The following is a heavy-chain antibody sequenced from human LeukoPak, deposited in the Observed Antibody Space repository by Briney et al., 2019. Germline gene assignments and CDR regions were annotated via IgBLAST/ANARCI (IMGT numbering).Heavy chain of an antibody. CDR1: GFTFGSYG. D-gene: IGHD3-22*01. CDR3: AKDQGSSGYYLAKDQGLDY. V-gene: IGHV3-30*18. Sequence: GRSLRLSCAASGFTFGSYGMHGVRQAPGKGLEWVAVISYDGSNKYYADSVKGRFTISRDNSKNTLYLQMDSLRAEDTAVYYCAKDQGSSGYYLAKDQGLDYWGQGTLVTVSS. J-gene: IGHJ4*02. CDR2: ISYDGSNK.